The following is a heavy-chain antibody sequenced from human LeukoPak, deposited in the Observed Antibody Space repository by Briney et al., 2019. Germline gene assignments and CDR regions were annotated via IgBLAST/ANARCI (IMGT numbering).Heavy chain of an antibody. CDR1: GFPLSSYA. Sequence: GGSLRLSCAASGFPLSSYAMSWVRQVPGKGLEWVSAISGSGGSTYYADSVKGRFTISRDNSKNTLYLQMNSLRVEDTAVYYCAKTMVRGVIEPSRAFDIWGQGTMVTVSS. V-gene: IGHV3-23*01. CDR2: ISGSGGST. D-gene: IGHD3-10*01. J-gene: IGHJ3*02. CDR3: AKTMVRGVIEPSRAFDI.